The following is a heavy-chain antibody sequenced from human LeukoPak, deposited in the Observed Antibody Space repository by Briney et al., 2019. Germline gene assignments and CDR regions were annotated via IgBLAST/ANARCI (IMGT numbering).Heavy chain of an antibody. CDR1: GGSISSSSYY. Sequence: SETLSLTCTVSGGSISSSSYYWGWIRQPPGKGLEWIGIIYYSGSTYYNPSLKSRLTISVDTSKNQFSLKLSSVTATDTAVYYCARVLGSAWYRFDYWGQGTLVTVSS. CDR2: IYYSGST. J-gene: IGHJ4*02. CDR3: ARVLGSAWYRFDY. V-gene: IGHV4-39*01. D-gene: IGHD6-19*01.